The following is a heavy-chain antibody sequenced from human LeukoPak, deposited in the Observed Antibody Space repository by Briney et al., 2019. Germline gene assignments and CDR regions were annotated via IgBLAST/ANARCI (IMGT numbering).Heavy chain of an antibody. CDR2: IKAKAHGGTT. Sequence: GGSLRLSCAASGFTFSTYALHWVRQAPGKGLEWVGRIKAKAHGGTTDYAAPVKGRFTISRDDSKNTLYLQMNSLKTEDTAVYYCTTDGVGIEGATFDYWGQGTLVTVSS. V-gene: IGHV3-15*01. CDR1: GFTFSTYA. J-gene: IGHJ4*02. D-gene: IGHD1-26*01. CDR3: TTDGVGIEGATFDY.